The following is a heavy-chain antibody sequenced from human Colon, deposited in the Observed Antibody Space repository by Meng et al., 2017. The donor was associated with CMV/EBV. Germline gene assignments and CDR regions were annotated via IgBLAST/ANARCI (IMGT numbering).Heavy chain of an antibody. CDR3: AGGLGTGSYYDAFDV. D-gene: IGHD3-22*01. Sequence: SVKVSCKASEGSFSSFAFSWVRQAPGQGLEWMGGFIPIVGRPNYAQRFQGRVTIFKDDSTNTAYLDLTSLTSEDTAVYFCAGGLGTGSYYDAFDVWGQGTMVTVSS. CDR1: EGSFSSFA. V-gene: IGHV1-69*05. CDR2: FIPIVGRP. J-gene: IGHJ3*01.